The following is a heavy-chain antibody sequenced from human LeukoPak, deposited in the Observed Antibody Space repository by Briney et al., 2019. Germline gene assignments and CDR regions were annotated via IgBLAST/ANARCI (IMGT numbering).Heavy chain of an antibody. CDR1: GGTFSSYA. Sequence: GASVKVSCKASGGTFSSYAISWVRQAPGQGLEWMGRLIPIFGTANYAQKFQGRVTITTDESTSTAYMELSSLRSEDTAVYYCARELYLRRDGYNHGYYYYMDIWGKGTTVTVSS. D-gene: IGHD5-24*01. CDR2: LIPIFGTA. CDR3: ARELYLRRDGYNHGYYYYMDI. J-gene: IGHJ6*03. V-gene: IGHV1-69*05.